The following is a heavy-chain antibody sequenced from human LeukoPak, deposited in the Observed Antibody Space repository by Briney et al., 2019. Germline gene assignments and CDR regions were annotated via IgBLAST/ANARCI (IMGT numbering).Heavy chain of an antibody. J-gene: IGHJ4*02. V-gene: IGHV1-69*05. Sequence: GSSVKVSRKTSGGTFNSYAINWVRQAPGQGLEWVGGIIPRLGTTKYIQKVQGRMTITTDESTTTAYMELSSLRSEDTAVYYCAADGTDWGQGTLVTVSS. CDR3: AADGTD. CDR2: IIPRLGTT. CDR1: GGTFNSYA.